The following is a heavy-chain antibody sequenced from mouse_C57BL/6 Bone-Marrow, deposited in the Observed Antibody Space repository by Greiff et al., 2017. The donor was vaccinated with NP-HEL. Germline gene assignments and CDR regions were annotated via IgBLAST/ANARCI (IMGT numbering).Heavy chain of an antibody. CDR2: ISNGGGST. Sequence: EVKVVESGGGLVQPGGSLKLSCAASGFTFSDYYMYWVRQTPEKRLEWVAYISNGGGSTYYPDTVKGRFTISRDNAKNTLYLQMSRLKSEDTAMYYCAREGYWGQGTTLTVSS. J-gene: IGHJ2*01. CDR1: GFTFSDYY. V-gene: IGHV5-12*01. CDR3: AREGY.